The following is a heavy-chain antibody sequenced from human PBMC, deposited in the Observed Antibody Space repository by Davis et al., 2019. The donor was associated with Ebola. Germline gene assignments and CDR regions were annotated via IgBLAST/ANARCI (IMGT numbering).Heavy chain of an antibody. D-gene: IGHD6-6*01. V-gene: IGHV1-69*10. CDR2: IIPILGIA. CDR1: GGTFSSYA. J-gene: IGHJ2*01. Sequence: SVKVSCKASGGTFSSYAISWVRQAPGQGLEWMGGIIPILGIANYAQKFQGRVTITAEESTSTAYMELSSLRSEETAVYYCASGLVRGESYWYFDLWGRGTLVTVSS. CDR3: ASGLVRGESYWYFDL.